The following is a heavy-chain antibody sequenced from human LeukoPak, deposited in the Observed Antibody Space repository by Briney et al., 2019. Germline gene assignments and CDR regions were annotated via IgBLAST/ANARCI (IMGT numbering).Heavy chain of an antibody. CDR1: GFTFSKYS. Sequence: PGGSLRLSCAASGFTFSKYSMNWVRQAPGKRPEWVSSISSSGTSIYYSDSVKGRFTISRDNPKNPLYLQMNSLRVEDTAVYYCAGYNWFDPWGQGTLVTVSS. D-gene: IGHD6-13*01. J-gene: IGHJ5*02. CDR3: AGYNWFDP. V-gene: IGHV3-21*01. CDR2: ISSSGTSI.